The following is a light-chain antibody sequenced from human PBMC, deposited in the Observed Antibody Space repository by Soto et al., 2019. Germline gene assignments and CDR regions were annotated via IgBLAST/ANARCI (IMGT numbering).Light chain of an antibody. V-gene: IGLV1-40*01. J-gene: IGLJ2*01. Sequence: QSVLTQPPSVSGAPGQRVTISCTGNSSNIGAGFDVHWYQQLPGTAPKLLIYDNSNRPSGVPDRLSGSKSGTSASLAITGLQAEDGTDYYCQSYDSRLSAVVFGGGTKRTVL. CDR1: SSNIGAGFD. CDR3: QSYDSRLSAVV. CDR2: DNS.